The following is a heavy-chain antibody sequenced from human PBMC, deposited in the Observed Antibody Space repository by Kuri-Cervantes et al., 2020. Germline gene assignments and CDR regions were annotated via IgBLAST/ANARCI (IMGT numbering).Heavy chain of an antibody. Sequence: GGSLRLSCAASGFTFDDYAMHWVRQAPGKGLEWVSGISWNSGSIGYADSVKGRFTISRDNAKNSLYLQMNSLRAEDTALYYCARDDGSGTSYYYYGMDVWGQGTTVTVSS. D-gene: IGHD3-10*01. CDR1: GFTFDDYA. J-gene: IGHJ6*02. CDR2: ISWNSGSI. CDR3: ARDDGSGTSYYYYGMDV. V-gene: IGHV3-9*01.